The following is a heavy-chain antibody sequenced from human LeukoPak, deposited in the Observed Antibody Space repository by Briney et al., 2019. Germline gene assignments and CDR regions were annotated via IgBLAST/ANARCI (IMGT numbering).Heavy chain of an antibody. CDR2: IKQDGSDK. D-gene: IGHD2-8*02. V-gene: IGHV3-7*01. CDR1: GFTFSDYW. J-gene: IGHJ4*02. Sequence: GGSLGLSCAASGFTFSDYWMTWVRQAPGRGLEWVAVIKQDGSDKYYVDSLKGRFTISRDNAKNSLYLQMNSLRAEDTAVYYCARGVPTGVDYFDYWGQGTLVTVSS. CDR3: ARGVPTGVDYFDY.